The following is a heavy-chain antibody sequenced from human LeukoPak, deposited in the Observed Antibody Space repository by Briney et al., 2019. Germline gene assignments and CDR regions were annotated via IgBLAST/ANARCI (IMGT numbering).Heavy chain of an antibody. CDR3: TRDQTPYY. CDR2: IRSNLYGGTP. CDR1: GFIFSSYS. Sequence: GGSLRLSCAASGFIFSSYSMNWVRQAPGKGLEWVGFIRSNLYGGTPEYAASVKGRFTISRDDSNSIAYLEMDSLKTDDTAVYYCTRDQTPYYWGQGTLVTVSS. V-gene: IGHV3-49*04. J-gene: IGHJ4*02.